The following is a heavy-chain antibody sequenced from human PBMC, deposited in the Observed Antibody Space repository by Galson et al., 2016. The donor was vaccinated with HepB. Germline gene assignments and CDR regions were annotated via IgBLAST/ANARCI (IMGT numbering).Heavy chain of an antibody. V-gene: IGHV4-39*07. CDR2: IYYTGSA. CDR1: GGSISSSNYY. Sequence: SETLSLTCTVSGGSISSSNYYWGWLRQPPGKGLEWIGSIYYTGSAYYNPSLKSRLIISVDTSKNQLSLKLTSVTAADTAVYYCARWMVQGLAPYFDYWGQGALVTVSS. J-gene: IGHJ4*02. CDR3: ARWMVQGLAPYFDY. D-gene: IGHD3-10*01.